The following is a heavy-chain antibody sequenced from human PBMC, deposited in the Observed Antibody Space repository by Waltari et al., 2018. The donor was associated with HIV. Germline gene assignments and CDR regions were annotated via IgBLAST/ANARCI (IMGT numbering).Heavy chain of an antibody. J-gene: IGHJ4*02. V-gene: IGHV4-39*02. D-gene: IGHD2-15*01. CDR1: GGSISSSSYY. CDR3: ARGAGGPGKFDY. CDR2: MYYSGRP. Sequence: QLQLQESGPGLVKPSETLSLSCTVSGGSISSSSYYWGWIRQPPGKGLEWIGSMYYSGRPYYNPSLKSRVIISVDTSKNHFSLKLNSVTATDTAVYFCARGAGGPGKFDYWGQGTLVTVSS.